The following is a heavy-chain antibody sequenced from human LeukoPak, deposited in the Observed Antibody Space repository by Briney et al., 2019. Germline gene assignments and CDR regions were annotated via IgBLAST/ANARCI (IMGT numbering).Heavy chain of an antibody. CDR2: INPSGGST. CDR3: ARAVVSRWETLFDY. Sequence: GASVTVSCKASGYTFTNYYMHWVRQAPGQGLEWMGLINPSGGSTSYAQKFQGRVTMTRDTSTSTVYMELSSLRSEDTAVYYCARAVVSRWETLFDYWGQGTLVTVSS. V-gene: IGHV1-46*01. D-gene: IGHD1-26*01. CDR1: GYTFTNYY. J-gene: IGHJ4*02.